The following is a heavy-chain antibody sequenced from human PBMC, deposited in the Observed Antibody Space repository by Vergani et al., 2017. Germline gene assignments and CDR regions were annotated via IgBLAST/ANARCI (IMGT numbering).Heavy chain of an antibody. D-gene: IGHD3-3*01. CDR3: ARRNLRFSDAFDI. CDR1: GGTFSSYA. CDR2: MNPNSGNT. Sequence: QVQLVQSGAEVKKPGSSVKVSCKASGGTFSSYAISWVRQATGQGLEWMGWMNPNSGNTGYAQKFQGRVTMTRNTSISTAYMELSSLRSEDTAVYYCARRNLRFSDAFDIWGQGTMVTVSS. V-gene: IGHV1-8*02. J-gene: IGHJ3*02.